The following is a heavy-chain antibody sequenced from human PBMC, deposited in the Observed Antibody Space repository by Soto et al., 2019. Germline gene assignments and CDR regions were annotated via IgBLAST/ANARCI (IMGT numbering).Heavy chain of an antibody. D-gene: IGHD1-1*01. Sequence: GGSLRLSCAASGFTVSSNYMSWVRQAPGKGLEWVSVIYSGGSTYYADSVKGRFTISRDNSKDTLYLQMNSLRAEDTAVYYCARDDWNDKYYGMDVWGQGTTVTVSS. V-gene: IGHV3-53*01. CDR1: GFTVSSNY. CDR2: IYSGGST. CDR3: ARDDWNDKYYGMDV. J-gene: IGHJ6*02.